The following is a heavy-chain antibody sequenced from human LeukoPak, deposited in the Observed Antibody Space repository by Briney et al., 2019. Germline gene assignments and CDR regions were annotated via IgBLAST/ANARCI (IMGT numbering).Heavy chain of an antibody. J-gene: IGHJ5*02. V-gene: IGHV1-69*13. D-gene: IGHD5-18*01. Sequence: SVNVSCKASGGTFSSYAISWVRQAPGPGLEWMGGIIPIFGTANYAQKFQGRVTITADDSTGKAYMVLSRLRSEDTAVYYCARKEGDTAMVTAWFDPWGQGTLVTVSS. CDR2: IIPIFGTA. CDR1: GGTFSSYA. CDR3: ARKEGDTAMVTAWFDP.